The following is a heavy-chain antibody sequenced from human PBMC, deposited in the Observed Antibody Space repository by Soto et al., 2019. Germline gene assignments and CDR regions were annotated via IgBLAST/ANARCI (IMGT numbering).Heavy chain of an antibody. J-gene: IGHJ6*02. CDR3: ARSGYSSSWGGYYYYGMDV. Sequence: QVQLQESGPGLVKPSQTLSLTCTVSGGSISSGGYYWSWIRQHPGKGLEWIGYIYYSGSTYYNPSLKRRVTISVDTSKNQFSLKLSSVTAADTAVYYCARSGYSSSWGGYYYYGMDVWGQGTTVTVSS. CDR1: GGSISSGGYY. V-gene: IGHV4-31*03. CDR2: IYYSGST. D-gene: IGHD6-13*01.